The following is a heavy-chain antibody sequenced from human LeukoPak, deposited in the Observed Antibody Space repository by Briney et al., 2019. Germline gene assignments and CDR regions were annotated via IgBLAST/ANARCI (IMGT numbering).Heavy chain of an antibody. D-gene: IGHD2-2*01. V-gene: IGHV3-11*01. CDR2: VTSSGDTT. CDR1: GFIFSDYF. J-gene: IGHJ5*02. CDR3: ARIRFDCGTASCSKGVSMWFDP. Sequence: GGSLRLSCAGCGFIFSDYFMTWMRQAPGKGPELVSYVTSSGDTTYYADSVKGRFNISRDNGKNSLSLQMKSLRAEDTAMYFCARIRFDCGTASCSKGVSMWFDPWGQGTLVTVSS.